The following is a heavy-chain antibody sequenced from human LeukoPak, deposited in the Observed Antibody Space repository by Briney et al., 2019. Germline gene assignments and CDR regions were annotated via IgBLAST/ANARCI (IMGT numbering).Heavy chain of an antibody. D-gene: IGHD6-19*01. V-gene: IGHV4-34*01. CDR2: INHSGST. CDR1: GGSFSGYY. Sequence: PSETLSLTCAVYGGSFSGYYWSWIRQPPGKGLEWIGEINHSGSTNYNPSLKSRVTISVDTSKNQFSLKLSSVTAADTAVYYCAARAVAGPRVGAFDIWGQGTMVTVSS. J-gene: IGHJ3*02. CDR3: AARAVAGPRVGAFDI.